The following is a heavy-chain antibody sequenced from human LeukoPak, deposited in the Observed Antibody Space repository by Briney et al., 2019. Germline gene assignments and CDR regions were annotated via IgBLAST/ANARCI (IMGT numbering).Heavy chain of an antibody. CDR3: ARADCCIAATGRIAFDM. J-gene: IGHJ3*02. D-gene: IGHD6-13*01. CDR1: GYSISSGYY. CDR2: IYHSGST. V-gene: IGHV4-38-2*02. Sequence: PSETLSLTCTVSGYSISSGYYLGWIRQPPGKGLEWIGSIYHSGSTYYNPSLKSRVTISVDRSKNQLSLKLRSVTATDTAVYYCARADCCIAATGRIAFDMWGQGTMVTVSS.